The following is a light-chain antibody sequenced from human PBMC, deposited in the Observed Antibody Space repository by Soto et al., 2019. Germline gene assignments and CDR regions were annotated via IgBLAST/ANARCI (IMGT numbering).Light chain of an antibody. J-gene: IGKJ1*01. V-gene: IGKV1-5*01. CDR1: QSISSW. CDR3: QQYDGYSPQT. Sequence: IQMTQSPSTLSASVGDRVTITCRASQSISSWLAWYQQKPGRAPQLLIYDSSTLEPGVPSRFRGSGSGTEFTLTINGLQPDDFATYYCQQYDGYSPQTFGQGTKV. CDR2: DSS.